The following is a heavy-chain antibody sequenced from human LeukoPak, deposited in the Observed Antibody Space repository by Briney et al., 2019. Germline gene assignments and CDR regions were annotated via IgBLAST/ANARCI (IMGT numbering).Heavy chain of an antibody. J-gene: IGHJ4*02. CDR2: IYPDDSDS. CDR3: ARVGSVTNFGVVSYYFDY. V-gene: IGHV5-51*07. Sequence: GESLKISCKASGYSFDYYWIAWVHQMPGKDLEWMGIIYPDDSDSTYSPSFQGQVTISVDKSINTAYLEWSSLKASNTAIYYCARVGSVTNFGVVSYYFDYWGQGTLVTVSS. CDR1: GYSFDYYW. D-gene: IGHD3-3*01.